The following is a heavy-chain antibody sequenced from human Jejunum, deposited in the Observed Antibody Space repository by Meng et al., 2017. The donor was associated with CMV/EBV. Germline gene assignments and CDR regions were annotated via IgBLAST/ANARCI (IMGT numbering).Heavy chain of an antibody. CDR1: GDSISSGDYN. V-gene: IGHV4-30-4*08. CDR3: ARGQRSYSGSYPEWFDP. Sequence: QGQRQESRPGLVNPSQTLSLTCTVAGDSISSGDYNWSWIRQPPGKGLEWIGYISYSGTTYYNPSLKSRMTISIDTSKNQFSLRLSSVTAADTAVYYCARGQRSYSGSYPEWFDPWGQGTLVTVSS. J-gene: IGHJ5*02. D-gene: IGHD1-26*01. CDR2: ISYSGTT.